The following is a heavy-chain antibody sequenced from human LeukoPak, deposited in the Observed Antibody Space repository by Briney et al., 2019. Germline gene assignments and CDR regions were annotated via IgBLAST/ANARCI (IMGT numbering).Heavy chain of an antibody. V-gene: IGHV4-34*01. Sequence: PSETLSLTCAVYGGSFSGYYWSWIRQPPGKGLEWTGDINHSGSTNYHPSLKRRVTISVDTSKNQFSLKLSSVTAADTAVYYCARGQGERTRSSPYYFDYWGQGTLVTVSS. D-gene: IGHD6-6*01. CDR1: GGSFSGYY. CDR3: ARGQGERTRSSPYYFDY. CDR2: INHSGST. J-gene: IGHJ4*02.